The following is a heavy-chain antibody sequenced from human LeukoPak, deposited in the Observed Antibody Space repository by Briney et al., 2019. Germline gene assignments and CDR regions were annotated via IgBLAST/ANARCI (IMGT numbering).Heavy chain of an antibody. V-gene: IGHV3-23*01. CDR3: AKGIYSSGWSYFDY. CDR2: LSGSGITT. Sequence: GGSLRLSCAASGFTFSNSAMSWVRQAPGKGLEWVSTLSGSGITTYYADSVKGRFTISRDNSKNTLYLQMNSLRAEDTAVYYCAKGIYSSGWSYFDYWGQGTTVTVSS. CDR1: GFTFSNSA. D-gene: IGHD6-19*01. J-gene: IGHJ4*03.